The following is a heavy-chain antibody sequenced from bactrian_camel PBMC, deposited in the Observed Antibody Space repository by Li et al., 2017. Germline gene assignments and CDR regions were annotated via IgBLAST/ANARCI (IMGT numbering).Heavy chain of an antibody. V-gene: IGHV3S40*01. CDR1: TWHFGTGC. CDR2: IYSIGGNT. D-gene: IGHD1*01. J-gene: IGHJ6*01. CDR3: ATVLEGTLCRWENYGY. Sequence: VQLVESGGGSVQSGGSLRLSCATSTWHFGTGCLGWFRQAPGKEREGVAAIYSIGGNTFYADSVKGRFTISQDNAKNTVTLQMNSLKPEDTATYSCATVLEGTLCRWENYGYWGQGTQVTVS.